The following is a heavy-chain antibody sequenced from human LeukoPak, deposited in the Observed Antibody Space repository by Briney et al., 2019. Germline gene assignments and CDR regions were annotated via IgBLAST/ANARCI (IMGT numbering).Heavy chain of an antibody. Sequence: SETLSLTCAVYGGSFSGYYWSWIRQPPGKGLEWIGEINHSGSTNYNPSLKSRVTISVDTSKNQFSLKLISVTAADTAVYYCARHKIRRYSYGPGAFDIWGQGTMVTVPS. V-gene: IGHV4-34*01. CDR2: INHSGST. CDR3: ARHKIRRYSYGPGAFDI. D-gene: IGHD5-18*01. J-gene: IGHJ3*02. CDR1: GGSFSGYY.